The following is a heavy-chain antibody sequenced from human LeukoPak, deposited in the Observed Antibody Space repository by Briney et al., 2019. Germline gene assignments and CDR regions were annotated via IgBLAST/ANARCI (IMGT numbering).Heavy chain of an antibody. V-gene: IGHV3-23*01. CDR2: ISGSGGST. CDR1: GFTFSSYA. CDR3: AKYSSSWYERDWFDP. J-gene: IGHJ5*02. D-gene: IGHD6-13*01. Sequence: GGSLRLSCAASGFTFSSYAMSWVRQPPGKGLEWVSAISGSGGSTYYADSVKGRFTISRDNSKNTYLQMNSLRAEDTAVYYCAKYSSSWYERDWFDPWGQGTLVTVSS.